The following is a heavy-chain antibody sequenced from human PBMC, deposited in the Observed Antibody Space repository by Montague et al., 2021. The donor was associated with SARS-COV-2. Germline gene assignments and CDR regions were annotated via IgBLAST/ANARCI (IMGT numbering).Heavy chain of an antibody. D-gene: IGHD2-15*01. CDR1: GFTFSSYS. Sequence: SLRLSCAASGFTFSSYSMNWVRQAPGKGLEWVSSISSSSSYIYYADSVKGRFTISRDNATNSLYLQMNSLRAEDTAVYYCAREIVTPAELGLIREYGMDVWGQGTTVTVSS. CDR2: ISSSSSYI. J-gene: IGHJ6*02. CDR3: AREIVTPAELGLIREYGMDV. V-gene: IGHV3-21*01.